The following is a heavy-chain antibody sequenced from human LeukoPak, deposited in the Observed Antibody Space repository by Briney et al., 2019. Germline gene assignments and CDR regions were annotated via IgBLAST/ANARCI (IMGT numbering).Heavy chain of an antibody. V-gene: IGHV3-74*01. D-gene: IGHD5-12*01. CDR1: GFTLSSYW. CDR3: ARDLKYSGYDSYYYYYYGMDV. CDR2: INSVGRST. J-gene: IGHJ6*02. Sequence: GGSLRPSCAAPGFTLSSYWMYWVRQAPGKGLVWVSRINSVGRSTSYADSVKGRFTISRDNAKNTLYLQMNSLRAEDTAVYYCARDLKYSGYDSYYYYYYGMDVWGQGTTVTVSS.